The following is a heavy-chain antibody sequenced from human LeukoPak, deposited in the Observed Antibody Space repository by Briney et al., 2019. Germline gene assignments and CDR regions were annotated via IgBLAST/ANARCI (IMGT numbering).Heavy chain of an antibody. CDR2: VSSSSTSI. V-gene: IGHV3-21*01. CDR1: GFSFSIYS. D-gene: IGHD2-2*01. J-gene: IGHJ3*01. Sequence: GGSLRLSCAASGFSFSIYSMNWVRQAPGKGLEWVSSVSSSSTSIYYADSLKGRFTISRDNAKNSLFLQVDSLRDEDTAVYYCARGPPCSSTSCYVTGAFDFWGQGTMVTVSS. CDR3: ARGPPCSSTSCYVTGAFDF.